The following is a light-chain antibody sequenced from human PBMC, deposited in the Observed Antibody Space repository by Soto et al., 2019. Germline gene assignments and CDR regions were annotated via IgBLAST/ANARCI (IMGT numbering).Light chain of an antibody. CDR2: TAS. V-gene: IGKV1-39*01. CDR1: QNISSS. Sequence: DIQMTQSPSSLSASVGDRVTITCRASQNISSSLNWYQQKPGKAPKLLIYTASSLQSGVPSRFSGSGSGTDFTLTISSLQPEDFATYSCQQSYSTPYTFGQGTRLEIK. J-gene: IGKJ2*01. CDR3: QQSYSTPYT.